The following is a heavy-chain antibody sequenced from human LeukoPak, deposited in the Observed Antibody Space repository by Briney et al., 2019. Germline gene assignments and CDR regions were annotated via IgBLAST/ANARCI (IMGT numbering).Heavy chain of an antibody. D-gene: IGHD3-10*01. CDR1: GGSISSSSYY. CDR3: ASLRTGDFDY. Sequence: SETLSLTCTVSGGSISSSSYYWGWIRQPPGKGLEWIGSIYYSGSTYYNPSFKSRLTISVDTSKNQFSLKLSSVTAADTAVYYCASLRTGDFDYWGRGALVTVSS. V-gene: IGHV4-39*01. CDR2: IYYSGST. J-gene: IGHJ4*02.